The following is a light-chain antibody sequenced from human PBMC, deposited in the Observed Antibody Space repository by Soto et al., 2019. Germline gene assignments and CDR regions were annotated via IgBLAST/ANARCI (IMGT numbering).Light chain of an antibody. V-gene: IGKV1-5*01. Sequence: DIQMTQSRSTVSASVGDTVTVTCRASQSVSGWLAWYQQKPGKAPRLLIYDASSLESWVPSRFSGSGSGTEFTLTISSLQPEDFATYYCQQYNSYPWTFGQGTKVDIK. CDR1: QSVSGW. J-gene: IGKJ1*01. CDR3: QQYNSYPWT. CDR2: DAS.